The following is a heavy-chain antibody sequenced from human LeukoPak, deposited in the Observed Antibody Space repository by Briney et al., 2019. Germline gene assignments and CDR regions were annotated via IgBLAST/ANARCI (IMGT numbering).Heavy chain of an antibody. CDR3: XRDLXXNQIDY. Sequence: VGSPRLSCAASGCTFNTHWMHGVRQAPRKGLVWVSRINTDGRTTDYADSSKGRFTISRDNAKNTVYLQSNIRAPEDTAVYYCXRDLXXNQIDYWGQGSLVTVSS. D-gene: IGHD1-14*01. CDR1: GCTFNTHW. V-gene: IGHV3-74*01. J-gene: IGHJ4*02. CDR2: INTDGRTT.